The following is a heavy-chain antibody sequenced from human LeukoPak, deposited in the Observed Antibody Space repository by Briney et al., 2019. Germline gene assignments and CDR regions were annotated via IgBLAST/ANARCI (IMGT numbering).Heavy chain of an antibody. V-gene: IGHV4-59*08. CDR1: GFSISSYY. J-gene: IGHJ4*02. Sequence: PSETLSLTCTVSGFSISSYYWSWIRQPPGKGLEWVGYIYYSGSTNYNPSLKSRGTISVDTSKNQFSLKLSSVTGADTAVYYCARGRYSGSYSYFDYWGQGTLVTVSS. CDR3: ARGRYSGSYSYFDY. CDR2: IYYSGST. D-gene: IGHD1-26*01.